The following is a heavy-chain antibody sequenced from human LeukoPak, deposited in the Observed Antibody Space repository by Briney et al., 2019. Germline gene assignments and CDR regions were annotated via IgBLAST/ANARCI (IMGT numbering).Heavy chain of an antibody. Sequence: PGGSLRLSCAVSGSTFSSYGMHWVRQAPGKGLEWVAFIHYDGSNKYYADSVKGRFTISRDNSKNTLYLQMDSLRAEDTAMYYCAKQEVVGTNHFDYWGQGTLVTVSS. V-gene: IGHV3-30*02. CDR1: GSTFSSYG. J-gene: IGHJ4*02. D-gene: IGHD1-1*01. CDR3: AKQEVVGTNHFDY. CDR2: IHYDGSNK.